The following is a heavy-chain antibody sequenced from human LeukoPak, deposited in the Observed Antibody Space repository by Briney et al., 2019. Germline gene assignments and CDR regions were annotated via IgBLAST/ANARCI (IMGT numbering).Heavy chain of an antibody. CDR2: IYSSGST. V-gene: IGHV4-59*01. CDR3: ARDPSGYFNY. Sequence: SETLSLTCTVSGGSISSYHWSWIRQPPGKGLQWIGFIYSSGSTNYNPSLKSRVTISLDTSKNQFSLRVSSVTSADTAVYYCARDPSGYFNYWGQGTLVTVSS. D-gene: IGHD3-22*01. CDR1: GGSISSYH. J-gene: IGHJ4*02.